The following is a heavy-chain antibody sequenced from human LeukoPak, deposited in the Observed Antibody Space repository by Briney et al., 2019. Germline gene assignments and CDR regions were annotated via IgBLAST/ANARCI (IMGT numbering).Heavy chain of an antibody. Sequence: PSQTLSLTCTVSGGSISSYYWSWIRQPPGKGLEWIGYISYSGSTNYNPSLKSRVTISVDTSKNQFSLKLSSVTAADTAVYYCARHRYYYGSGSYYSEFDYWGQGTLVTVSS. CDR2: ISYSGST. CDR3: ARHRYYYGSGSYYSEFDY. V-gene: IGHV4-59*08. D-gene: IGHD3-10*01. J-gene: IGHJ4*02. CDR1: GGSISSYY.